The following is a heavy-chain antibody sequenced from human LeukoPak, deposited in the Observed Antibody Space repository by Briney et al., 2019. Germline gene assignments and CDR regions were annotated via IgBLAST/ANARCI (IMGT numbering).Heavy chain of an antibody. D-gene: IGHD6-13*01. Sequence: PSETLSLTCTVSGGSITSSGYYWGWIRQPPGKGLEWIGSIYYSGNTYYNPSLKSRVTISVDTSRNQFSLKLSSVTAADTAVYYCARGGDSSSWSVDYWGQGTLVTVSS. CDR3: ARGGDSSSWSVDY. CDR2: IYYSGNT. J-gene: IGHJ4*02. CDR1: GGSITSSGYY. V-gene: IGHV4-39*01.